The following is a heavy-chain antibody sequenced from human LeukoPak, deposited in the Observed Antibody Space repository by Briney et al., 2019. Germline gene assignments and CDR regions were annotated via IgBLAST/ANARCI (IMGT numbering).Heavy chain of an antibody. V-gene: IGHV3-74*01. D-gene: IGHD5-24*01. J-gene: IGHJ4*02. Sequence: GGSLRLSRAPSGVIFSSYWMHWVRQVPGKRLVCASRINTDGSSTTYADSVKGRFKISRDNDKNTLYLQMNGLRAEDTAVYYCARGTNGYNYGYLDYWGQGTLVTVSS. CDR1: GVIFSSYW. CDR2: INTDGSST. CDR3: ARGTNGYNYGYLDY.